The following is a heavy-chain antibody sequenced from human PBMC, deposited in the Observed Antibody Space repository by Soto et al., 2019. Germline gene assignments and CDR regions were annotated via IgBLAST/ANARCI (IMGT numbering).Heavy chain of an antibody. V-gene: IGHV2-5*02. CDR2: IYWDDDK. D-gene: IGHD6-19*01. Sequence: QITLKESGPTLVKPTQTLTLTCTFSGFSLSSTRMAVGWIRQPPGKALEWLALIYWDDDKRYRPFLKSRLTISKDTAKNQSVLTMSNMDPVDTARYYCAHIVVAGLGYYFDYWSKGTLVTVSS. CDR1: GFSLSSTRMA. CDR3: AHIVVAGLGYYFDY. J-gene: IGHJ4*02.